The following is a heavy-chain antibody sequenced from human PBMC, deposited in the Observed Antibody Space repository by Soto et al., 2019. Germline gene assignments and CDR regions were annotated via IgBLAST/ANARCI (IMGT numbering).Heavy chain of an antibody. CDR3: AHAYGGRSLY. CDR1: GFSLTTDRVG. J-gene: IGHJ4*02. D-gene: IGHD1-26*01. CDR2: IYWDDSK. Sequence: QITLKESGPTLVKPTQTLTLTCTFSGFSLTTDRVGVGWSRQPPGEALEWLAVIYWDDSKTYRPSLESRLTITKDTSKNQVALTMPNMDSLDTATYYCAHAYGGRSLYWGQGTLVTVSS. V-gene: IGHV2-5*02.